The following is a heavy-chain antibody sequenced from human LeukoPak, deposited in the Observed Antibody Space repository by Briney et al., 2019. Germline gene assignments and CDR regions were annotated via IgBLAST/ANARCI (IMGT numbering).Heavy chain of an antibody. CDR1: GYTFTSYG. Sequence: GASVKVSCKASGYTFTSYGISWVRQAPGQGLEWMGWISPYNGNTNYAQKLQGRVTMTTDTSKSTAYMELRSLRSDDTAVYYCATGSGSYYNWGYYFDYWGQGTLVTVSS. V-gene: IGHV1-18*01. J-gene: IGHJ4*02. CDR2: ISPYNGNT. D-gene: IGHD3-10*01. CDR3: ATGSGSYYNWGYYFDY.